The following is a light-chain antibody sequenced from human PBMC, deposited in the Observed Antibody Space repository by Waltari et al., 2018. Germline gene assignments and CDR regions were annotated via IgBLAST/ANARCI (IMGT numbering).Light chain of an antibody. Sequence: DVVMTQSPLSLPLTPGQPASNSCRSSQSLVHADGSTYLSWYQQKPGQPPRLLIYKISNRDSGVPERFSGSGAGTDFTLKISRVEAEDVGVYFCGQSTHWPWTFGQGTKVEIK. J-gene: IGKJ1*01. CDR1: QSLVHADGSTY. CDR3: GQSTHWPWT. V-gene: IGKV2-30*02. CDR2: KIS.